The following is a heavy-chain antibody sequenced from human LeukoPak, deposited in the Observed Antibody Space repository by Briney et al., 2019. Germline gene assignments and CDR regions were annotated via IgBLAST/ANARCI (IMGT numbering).Heavy chain of an antibody. CDR1: GFTVSSNY. V-gene: IGHV3-53*01. CDR2: VSSGGDT. J-gene: IGHJ4*02. D-gene: IGHD3/OR15-3a*01. Sequence: GGSLRLSCAASGFTVSSNYMSWVRQAPGKGLEWVSTVSSGGDTYYADSVKGRFTISRDNSKNTLYLQMNSLRAEDTAIYYCARGLGWTYGDYWGQGTLVTVSS. CDR3: ARGLGWTYGDY.